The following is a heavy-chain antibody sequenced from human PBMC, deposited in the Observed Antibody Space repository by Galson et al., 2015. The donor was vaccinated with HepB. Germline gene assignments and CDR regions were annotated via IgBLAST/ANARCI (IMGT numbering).Heavy chain of an antibody. Sequence: SLRLSCAVSGFSFRTYAMSWVRQAPGKSLEWLSSITTSGTTYYGDSMKGRFTISRDNSNNKVYLQLSSLRVGDTAVYFCAKQYNIGRWSGTSYSMEFWGQGTTVTVSS. V-gene: IGHV3-23*05. D-gene: IGHD3-10*01. CDR1: GFSFRTYA. CDR3: AKQYNIGRWSGTSYSMEF. J-gene: IGHJ6*02. CDR2: ITTSGTT.